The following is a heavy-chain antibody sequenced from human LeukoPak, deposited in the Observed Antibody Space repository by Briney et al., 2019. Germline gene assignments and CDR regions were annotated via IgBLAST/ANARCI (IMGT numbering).Heavy chain of an antibody. V-gene: IGHV4-39*01. J-gene: IGHJ6*02. CDR1: GDSMTSSNHY. CDR3: ARRSHCTGDSCYPV. CDR2: MYYGGRT. D-gene: IGHD2-15*01. Sequence: SETLSLTCTVSGDSMTSSNHYWVWIRQPPGKGLEWIGSMYYGGRTYYNPSLKSRVTISQETSKNQFSLKVNTVTAAGTAVYHCARRSHCTGDSCYPVWGQGTTVTVSS.